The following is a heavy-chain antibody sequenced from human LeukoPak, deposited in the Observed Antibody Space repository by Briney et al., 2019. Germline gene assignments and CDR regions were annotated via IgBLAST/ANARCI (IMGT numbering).Heavy chain of an antibody. Sequence: GASVKVSCKASGYTFTGYYMHGVRQAPGQGLEWMGRINPNSGGTNYAQKFQGRVAMTRDTSISTAYMELSRLRSDDTAVYYCARDPPYYSSGWYHNNWFDPWGQGTLVTVSS. CDR3: ARDPPYYSSGWYHNNWFDP. J-gene: IGHJ5*02. CDR2: INPNSGGT. V-gene: IGHV1-2*06. CDR1: GYTFTGYY. D-gene: IGHD6-19*01.